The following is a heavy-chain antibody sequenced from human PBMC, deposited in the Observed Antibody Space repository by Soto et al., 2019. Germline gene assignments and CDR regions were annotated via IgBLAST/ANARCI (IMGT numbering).Heavy chain of an antibody. D-gene: IGHD4-17*01. Sequence: QVQLVESGGGVVQPGRSLRLSCAASGFTFSSYAMHWVRQAPGKGLEWVAVISYDGSNRYYADSVKGRFTISRDNSKNTVYLQMSSLRAEDTAVYYCARNSLDYGDYPYNWFDPWGQGTLVTVSS. CDR1: GFTFSSYA. J-gene: IGHJ5*02. CDR2: ISYDGSNR. CDR3: ARNSLDYGDYPYNWFDP. V-gene: IGHV3-30-3*01.